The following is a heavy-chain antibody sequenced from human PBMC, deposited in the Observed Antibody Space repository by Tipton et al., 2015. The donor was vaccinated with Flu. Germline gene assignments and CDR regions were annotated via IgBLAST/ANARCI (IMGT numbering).Heavy chain of an antibody. D-gene: IGHD6-13*01. V-gene: IGHV4-61*09. CDR1: GGSISSGGYY. CDR2: FHTSGST. CDR3: AGRAAALVAGYYYGIDV. Sequence: LRLSCTVSGGSISSGGYYWNWIRQSAGKGLQWIGHFHTSGSTNYNPSLRSRVTVSVDTSKNQFSLKLSSVTAADTAVYYCAGRAAALVAGYYYGIDVWGHGTTVTVSS. J-gene: IGHJ6*02.